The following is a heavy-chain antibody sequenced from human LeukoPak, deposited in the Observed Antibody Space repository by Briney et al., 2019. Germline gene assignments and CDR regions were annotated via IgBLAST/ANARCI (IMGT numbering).Heavy chain of an antibody. J-gene: IGHJ3*02. CDR2: ISGSGGST. CDR1: GFTFVDYA. D-gene: IGHD3-22*01. CDR3: AKGLAVKYYYDSSGPDDAFDI. Sequence: GGSLRLSCAASGFTFVDYAIHWVRQAPGKGLEWVSAISGSGGSTYYADSVKGRFTISRDNSKNTLYLQMNSLRAEDTAVYYCAKGLAVKYYYDSSGPDDAFDIWGQGTMVTVSS. V-gene: IGHV3-23*01.